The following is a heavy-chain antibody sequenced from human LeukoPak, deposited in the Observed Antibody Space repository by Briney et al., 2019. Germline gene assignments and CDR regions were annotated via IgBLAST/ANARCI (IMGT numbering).Heavy chain of an antibody. Sequence: ASVKVSCKASGYTFTSYGISWVRQAPGQGLEWMGWISAYNGNTNYAQKLQGRVTMTTDTSTSTAYMELSSLRSEDTAVYYCARVYGSGSYYTTYYGMDVWGQGTTVTVSS. J-gene: IGHJ6*02. V-gene: IGHV1-18*01. CDR1: GYTFTSYG. CDR3: ARVYGSGSYYTTYYGMDV. CDR2: ISAYNGNT. D-gene: IGHD3-10*01.